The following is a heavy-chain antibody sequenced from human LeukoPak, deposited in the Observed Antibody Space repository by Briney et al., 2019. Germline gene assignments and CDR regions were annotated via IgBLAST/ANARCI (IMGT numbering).Heavy chain of an antibody. V-gene: IGHV1-2*02. CDR2: INPNSGGT. D-gene: IGHD6-13*01. J-gene: IGHJ4*02. Sequence: HWASVKVSCKASGYSFIDKYIHWVRQAPGQGLEWMGWINPNSGGTNYAQKFQGRVTMTRDTSISTAYMELSRLRSDDTAVYYCARAYSIRDLILSSFDYWGQGTLVTVSS. CDR3: ARAYSIRDLILSSFDY. CDR1: GYSFIDKY.